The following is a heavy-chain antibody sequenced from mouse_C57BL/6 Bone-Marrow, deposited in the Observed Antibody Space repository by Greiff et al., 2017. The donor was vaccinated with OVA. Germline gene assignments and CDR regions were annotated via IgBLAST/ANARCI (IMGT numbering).Heavy chain of an antibody. Sequence: EVKLQESGGGLVQPGGSLKLSCAASGFTFSDYYMYWVRQTPEKRLEWVAYISNGGGSTYYPDTVKGRFTISRDNAKNTLYLQMSRLKSEDTAMYYCARRGYGADYWGQGTTLTVSS. CDR1: GFTFSDYY. J-gene: IGHJ2*01. V-gene: IGHV5-12*01. CDR2: ISNGGGST. CDR3: ARRGYGADY. D-gene: IGHD1-1*01.